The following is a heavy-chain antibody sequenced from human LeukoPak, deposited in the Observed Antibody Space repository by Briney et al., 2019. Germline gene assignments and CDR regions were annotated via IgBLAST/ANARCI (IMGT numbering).Heavy chain of an antibody. CDR1: GFTFSSYG. CDR3: VKDVLGGWLLGALDY. V-gene: IGHV3-23*01. CDR2: ISGSGDIT. D-gene: IGHD3-9*01. Sequence: GGSLRLSCAASGFTFSSYGMSWVRQAPGKGLEWVSGISGSGDITYYADSVKGRFTISRDNSKNTLYLQMNSLRADDTAVYFCVKDVLGGWLLGALDYWGQGTLVTVSS. J-gene: IGHJ4*02.